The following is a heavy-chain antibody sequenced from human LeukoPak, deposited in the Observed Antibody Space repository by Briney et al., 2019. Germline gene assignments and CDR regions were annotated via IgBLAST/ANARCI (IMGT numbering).Heavy chain of an antibody. V-gene: IGHV3-9*01. CDR3: AKDALLGGSGTFFDY. Sequence: PGRSLRLSCAASGFTFDDYAVHWGRHAPGKGLEWVSAISWNSGSIGYADSVKGRFTISRDNAKNSLYLQMNSLRAEDTALYYCAKDALLGGSGTFFDYWGQGTLVTVSS. J-gene: IGHJ4*02. CDR1: GFTFDDYA. CDR2: ISWNSGSI. D-gene: IGHD3-10*01.